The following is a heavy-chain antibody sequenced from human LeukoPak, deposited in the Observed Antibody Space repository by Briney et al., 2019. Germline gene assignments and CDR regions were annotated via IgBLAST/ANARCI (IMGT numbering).Heavy chain of an antibody. CDR2: IRYDGSNK. J-gene: IGHJ4*02. V-gene: IGHV3-30*02. Sequence: GESLRLSCAASGFTFSSYGMHWVRQAPGKGLEWVAFIRYDGSNKYYADSVKGRFTISRDNAKNSLYLQMNSLRAEDTAVYYCARERYSSSFFDYWGQGTLVTVSS. CDR1: GFTFSSYG. CDR3: ARERYSSSFFDY. D-gene: IGHD6-6*01.